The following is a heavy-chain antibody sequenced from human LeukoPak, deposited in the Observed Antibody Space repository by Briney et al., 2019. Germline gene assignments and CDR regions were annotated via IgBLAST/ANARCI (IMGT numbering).Heavy chain of an antibody. D-gene: IGHD3-16*01. J-gene: IGHJ4*02. CDR3: GRDPYYDALDY. V-gene: IGHV3-7*01. CDR1: GFTFTSYW. CDR2: IKDDGREK. Sequence: GGSLRLSCAASGFTFTSYWMSWVRQAPGKGLEWVANIKDDGREKYYVDSVKGRFTISRDNAKNSLYLQMNSLRAKDTAVYYCGRDPYYDALDYWGQGTLVTVSS.